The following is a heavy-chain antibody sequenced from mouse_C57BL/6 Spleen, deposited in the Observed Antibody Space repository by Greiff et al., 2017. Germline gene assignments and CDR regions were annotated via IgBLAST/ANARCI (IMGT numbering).Heavy chain of an antibody. D-gene: IGHD2-1*01. CDR3: ARGVCYGDYFDY. CDR2: ISSGSSTI. J-gene: IGHJ2*01. V-gene: IGHV5-17*01. CDR1: GFTFSDYG. Sequence: EVMLVESGGGLVKPGGSLKLSCAASGFTFSDYGMHWVRQAPEKGLEWVAYISSGSSTIYYADTVKGRFTISRDNAKNTQFLQRTSLRSEDTAMYYGARGVCYGDYFDYWGQGTTLTVSS.